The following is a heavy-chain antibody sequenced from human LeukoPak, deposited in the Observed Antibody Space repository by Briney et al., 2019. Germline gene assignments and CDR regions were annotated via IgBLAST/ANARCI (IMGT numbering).Heavy chain of an antibody. CDR2: INHSGSA. J-gene: IGHJ6*02. V-gene: IGHV4-34*01. D-gene: IGHD2/OR15-2a*01. CDR1: GGSISSYY. Sequence: SETLSLTCTVSGGSISSYYWSWIRQPPGKGLEWIGEINHSGSANYNPSLKSRVTISVDTSKNQFSLKLSSVTAADTAVYYCARGFSYGMDVWGQGTTVTVSS. CDR3: ARGFSYGMDV.